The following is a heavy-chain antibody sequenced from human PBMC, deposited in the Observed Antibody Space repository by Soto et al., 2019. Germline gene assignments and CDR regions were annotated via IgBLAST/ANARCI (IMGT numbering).Heavy chain of an antibody. Sequence: GGSLRLSCAASGFTCSSYWMSWVRQAPGKGLEWVANIKQDGSEKYYVDSVKGRFTISRDNAKNSLYLQMNSLRAEDTAVYYCARARGYCSGGSCHHYFDYWGQGTLVTVSS. V-gene: IGHV3-7*01. CDR1: GFTCSSYW. D-gene: IGHD2-15*01. CDR2: IKQDGSEK. CDR3: ARARGYCSGGSCHHYFDY. J-gene: IGHJ4*02.